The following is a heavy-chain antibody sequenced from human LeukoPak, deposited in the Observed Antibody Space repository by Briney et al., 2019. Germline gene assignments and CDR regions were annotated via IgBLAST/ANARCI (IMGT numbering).Heavy chain of an antibody. D-gene: IGHD3-3*01. CDR2: ISYDGSNK. CDR1: GFTISSYG. CDR3: AKDRPVWSGYYFDY. V-gene: IGHV3-30*18. Sequence: GRSLRLSCAASGFTISSYGMHWVRQAPGKGLEWVAVISYDGSNKYYADSVKGRFTISRDNSKNTLYLQMNSLRAEDTAVYYCAKDRPVWSGYYFDYWGQGTLVTVSS. J-gene: IGHJ4*02.